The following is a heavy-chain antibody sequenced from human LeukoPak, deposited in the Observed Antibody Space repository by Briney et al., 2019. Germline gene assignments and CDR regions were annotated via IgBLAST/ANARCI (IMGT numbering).Heavy chain of an antibody. CDR3: ARGTLYDFLVNFDI. CDR1: GGSFSGYY. V-gene: IGHV4-34*01. CDR2: INHSGST. D-gene: IGHD3-3*01. J-gene: IGHJ3*02. Sequence: SETLSLTCAVYGGSFSGYYWSWIRQPPGKGLEWIGEINHSGSTNYNPSLKSRVTISVDTSKNQFSLKLSSVTAADTAVYYCARGTLYDFLVNFDIWGQGTMVTVSS.